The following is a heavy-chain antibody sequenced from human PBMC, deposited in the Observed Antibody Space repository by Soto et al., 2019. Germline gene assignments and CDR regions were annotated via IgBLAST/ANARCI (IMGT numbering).Heavy chain of an antibody. Sequence: SYTLSLTCSVSGCSISTVGHYWTWIRHPPGKGLEWIGSIYHTGSTYYSKSLRSRLTMSVDTSKSQFSLRLSSVTAADTAVYYCARATGTLRSRNCDYWGQGSLVTVS. CDR3: ARATGTLRSRNCDY. D-gene: IGHD1-1*01. CDR1: GCSISTVGHY. J-gene: IGHJ4*02. CDR2: IYHTGST. V-gene: IGHV4-31*03.